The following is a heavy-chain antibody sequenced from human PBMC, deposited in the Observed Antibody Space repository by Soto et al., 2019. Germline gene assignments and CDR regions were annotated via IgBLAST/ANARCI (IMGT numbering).Heavy chain of an antibody. V-gene: IGHV1-69*01. CDR3: ARRAHVDSSSSGRVGYYYYYYGMDV. J-gene: IGHJ6*02. D-gene: IGHD6-6*01. CDR2: IIPIFGTA. CDR1: GGTFSSYA. Sequence: QVPLVQSGAEVKKPGSSVKVSCKASGGTFSSYAISWVRQAPGQGLEWMGGIIPIFGTANYAQKFQGRVTITADESTSTAYMELSSLRSEDTAVYYCARRAHVDSSSSGRVGYYYYYYGMDVWGQGTTVTVSS.